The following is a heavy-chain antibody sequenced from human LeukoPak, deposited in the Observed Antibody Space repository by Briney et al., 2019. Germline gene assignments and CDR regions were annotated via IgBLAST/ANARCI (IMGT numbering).Heavy chain of an antibody. J-gene: IGHJ4*02. V-gene: IGHV3-21*01. CDR3: ARDNGHSYGYYFDY. Sequence: GGSLRLSCAASVFTFSSYWMSWVRQAPGKGLEWVSSISSSSSYIYYADSVKGRFTISRDNAKNSLYLQMNSLRAEDTAVYYCARDNGHSYGYYFDYWGQGTLVTVSS. CDR2: ISSSSSYI. D-gene: IGHD5-18*01. CDR1: VFTFSSYW.